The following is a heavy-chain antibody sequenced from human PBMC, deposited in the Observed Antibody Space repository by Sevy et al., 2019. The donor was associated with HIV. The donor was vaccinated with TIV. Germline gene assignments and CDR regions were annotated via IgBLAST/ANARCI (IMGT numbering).Heavy chain of an antibody. CDR1: GFTFNTHA. D-gene: IGHD6-13*01. Sequence: GGSLRLSCAASGFTFNTHAMHWVRQAPGKGLEWVAVISYDGNNKYYADSVKGRFTISRDNSKSTLYLQMNSLRVEDTAVYYCAKDIGAAAEGYYYFYALDVWGQGTTVTVSS. V-gene: IGHV3-30*04. J-gene: IGHJ6*02. CDR2: ISYDGNNK. CDR3: AKDIGAAAEGYYYFYALDV.